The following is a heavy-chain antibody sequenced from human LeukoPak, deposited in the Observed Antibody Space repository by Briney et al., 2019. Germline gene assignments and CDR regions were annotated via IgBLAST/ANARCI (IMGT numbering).Heavy chain of an antibody. CDR3: AKDRWSGYSYGRTGEIRWFDP. CDR1: GFTFSSYA. V-gene: IGHV3-23*01. J-gene: IGHJ5*02. D-gene: IGHD5-18*01. Sequence: QPGGSLRLSCAASGFTFSSYAMSWVRQAPGKGLEWVSAISGSGGSTYYADSVKGRFTISRDNSKNTLYLQMNSLRAEDTAVYYCAKDRWSGYSYGRTGEIRWFDPWGQGTLVTVSS. CDR2: ISGSGGST.